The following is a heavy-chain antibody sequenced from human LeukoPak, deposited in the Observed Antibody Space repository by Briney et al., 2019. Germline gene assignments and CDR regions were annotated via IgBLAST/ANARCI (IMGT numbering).Heavy chain of an antibody. J-gene: IGHJ5*02. CDR1: GFTFSSYE. D-gene: IGHD3-10*01. CDR3: GRVTGSGSTTPNWFDP. Sequence: GGSLRLSCAASGFTFSSYEMNWVRQAPGKGLEWVSYISSSGSTIYYADSVKGRFTISRDNAKNSLYLQMNSLRAEDTAVYYRGRVTGSGSTTPNWFDPWGQGTLVTVSS. V-gene: IGHV3-48*03. CDR2: ISSSGSTI.